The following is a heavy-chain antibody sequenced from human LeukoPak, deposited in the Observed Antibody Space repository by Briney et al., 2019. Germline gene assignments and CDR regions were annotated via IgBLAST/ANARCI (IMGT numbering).Heavy chain of an antibody. Sequence: PSETLSLTCSVSGGSISSDYWGWIRQPPRKGLEWIGYIYYSGSTNYNPSLKSRVTISVDASKRQFSLKLSSVTAADTAVYYGARDMDSSGKYYYYMDVWGKGTTVTVSS. CDR1: GGSISSDY. D-gene: IGHD6-6*01. CDR2: IYYSGST. V-gene: IGHV4-59*01. J-gene: IGHJ6*03. CDR3: ARDMDSSGKYYYYMDV.